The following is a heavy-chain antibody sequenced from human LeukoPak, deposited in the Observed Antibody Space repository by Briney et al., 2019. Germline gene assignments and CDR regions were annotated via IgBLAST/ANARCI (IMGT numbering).Heavy chain of an antibody. CDR3: ARDRRIIGATRGAFDI. J-gene: IGHJ3*02. Sequence: ASVKVSCKASGYPLTNYYMYWVRQAPGQGLEWMGWINPKSGDTNYAQKFRGRVTMTRATSISTVYMELSRLRSDDTAVYYCARDRRIIGATRGAFDIWGQGTMVTVSS. CDR2: INPKSGDT. D-gene: IGHD1-26*01. CDR1: GYPLTNYY. V-gene: IGHV1-2*02.